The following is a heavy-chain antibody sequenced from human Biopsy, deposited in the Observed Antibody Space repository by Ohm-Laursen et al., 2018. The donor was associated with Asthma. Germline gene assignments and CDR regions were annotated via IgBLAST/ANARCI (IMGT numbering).Heavy chain of an antibody. J-gene: IGHJ6*02. CDR3: ARAVDYSHYYGIDV. V-gene: IGHV3-7*03. CDR2: IKHDGTEK. D-gene: IGHD3-10*01. CDR1: GFTFGDYW. Sequence: GSLRLSCTASGFTFGDYWMSWVRQVPGKGLEWVANIKHDGTEKNHVDSLKGRFTISRDNAKNSLYLQMNSLRADDTAVYFCARAVDYSHYYGIDVWGQGTAVTVS.